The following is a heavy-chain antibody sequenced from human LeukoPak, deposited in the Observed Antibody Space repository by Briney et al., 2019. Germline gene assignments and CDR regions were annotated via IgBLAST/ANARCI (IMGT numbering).Heavy chain of an antibody. Sequence: GGSLRLSCAASGLTFDDYAMHWVRQAPGKGLEWVSGISWNSGSIGYADSVKGRFTISRDNAKNSLYLQMNSLRAEDMALYYCAFSSSSSGGSFDYWGQGTLVTVSS. V-gene: IGHV3-9*03. J-gene: IGHJ4*02. CDR2: ISWNSGSI. D-gene: IGHD6-6*01. CDR1: GLTFDDYA. CDR3: AFSSSSSGGSFDY.